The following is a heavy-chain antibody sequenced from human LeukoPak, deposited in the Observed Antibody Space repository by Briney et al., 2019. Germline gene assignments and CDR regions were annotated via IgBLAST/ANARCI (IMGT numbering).Heavy chain of an antibody. D-gene: IGHD3-16*02. CDR3: AGASRWGDLSLGY. J-gene: IGHJ4*02. Sequence: KTSETLSLTCTVSGGSISSADLYCSWIRQHPGKSMEWNAYMRDSGTTYYNPSLKSRVTISLGTCKNQFSLDLSSVTAADTAVDYCAGASRWGDLSLGYWGEGTLVTVSS. CDR2: MRDSGTT. V-gene: IGHV4-31*03. CDR1: GGSISSADLY.